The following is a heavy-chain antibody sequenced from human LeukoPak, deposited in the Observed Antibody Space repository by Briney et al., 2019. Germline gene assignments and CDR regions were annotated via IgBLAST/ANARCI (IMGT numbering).Heavy chain of an antibody. CDR3: AKPYSSGPYYFDY. V-gene: IGHV3-30*18. CDR2: ISYDGSNK. CDR1: GFTFSSYA. Sequence: GGSLRLSCAASGFTFSSYAMSWVRQAPGKGLEWVAVISYDGSNKYYADSVKGRFTISRDNSKNTLYLQMNSLRAEDTAVYYCAKPYSSGPYYFDYWGQGTLVTVSS. D-gene: IGHD6-19*01. J-gene: IGHJ4*02.